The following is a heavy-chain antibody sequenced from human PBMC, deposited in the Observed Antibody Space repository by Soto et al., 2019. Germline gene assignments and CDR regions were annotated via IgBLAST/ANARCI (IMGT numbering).Heavy chain of an antibody. CDR3: AHSSSYSQGY. CDR1: GFTFSSYA. Sequence: EVQLLESGGGLVQPGGSLRLSCAASGFTFSSYAMSWVRQATGKGLEWVSAISGSGGSTYYADAVKGRFTISRDNSKNTLYLQMNSLRAEDTAVYYCAHSSSYSQGYWGQGTLVTVSS. D-gene: IGHD6-6*01. V-gene: IGHV3-23*01. J-gene: IGHJ4*02. CDR2: ISGSGGST.